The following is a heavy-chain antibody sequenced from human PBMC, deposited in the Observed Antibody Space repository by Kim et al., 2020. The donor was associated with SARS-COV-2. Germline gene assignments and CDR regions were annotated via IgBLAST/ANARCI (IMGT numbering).Heavy chain of an antibody. CDR2: INIYSGET. J-gene: IGHJ4*02. CDR3: ARSPGYFDPIYFDN. CDR1: GYTFTRNG. D-gene: IGHD3-9*01. Sequence: ASVKVSCKASGYTFTRNGINWVRQAPGQGLEWMGWINIYSGETNYAQKFQGRVTMTTDTSTSTAYMELRSLSSDDTAVYYCARSPGYFDPIYFDNWGQGT. V-gene: IGHV1-18*01.